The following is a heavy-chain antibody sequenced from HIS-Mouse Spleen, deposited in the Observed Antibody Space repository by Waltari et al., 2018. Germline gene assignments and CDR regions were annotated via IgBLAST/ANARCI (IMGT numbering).Heavy chain of an antibody. J-gene: IGHJ3*02. CDR2: IYHSGST. D-gene: IGHD1-1*01. Sequence: QVQLQESGPGLVKPSETLSLTCTVSGYPISSGYSWGWIRQPPGKGLEWIGSIYHSGSTYYNPSLKSRVTISVDTSKNQFSLKLSSVTAADTAVYYCAREPHLQLELAFDIWGQGTMVTVSS. V-gene: IGHV4-38-2*02. CDR3: AREPHLQLELAFDI. CDR1: GYPISSGYS.